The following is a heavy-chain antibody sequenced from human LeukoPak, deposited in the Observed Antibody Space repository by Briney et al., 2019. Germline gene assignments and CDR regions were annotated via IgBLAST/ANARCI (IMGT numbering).Heavy chain of an antibody. J-gene: IGHJ4*02. CDR3: ARAENGDLFGY. CDR2: IIPLLHTA. CDR1: RGTFNNYA. D-gene: IGHD4-17*01. V-gene: IGHV1-69*05. Sequence: SVKVSCAASRGTFNNYAITWVRQVPGQGLEWMGGIIPLLHTADYAQKFRGRVTITRNTSISTAYMELSSLRSEDTAVYYCARAENGDLFGYWGQGTLVTVSS.